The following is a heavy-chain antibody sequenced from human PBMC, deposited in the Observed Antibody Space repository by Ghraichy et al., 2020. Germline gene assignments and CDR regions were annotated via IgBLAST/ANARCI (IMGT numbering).Heavy chain of an antibody. CDR2: IYTSGST. CDR1: GGSINSGSYY. CDR3: ARVPLSGSYSLLYFDY. V-gene: IGHV4-61*02. D-gene: IGHD1-26*01. Sequence: SETLSLTCTVSGGSINSGSYYWSWIRQPAGKGLEWIGRIYTSGSTNYNPSLKSRVTISVDTSKNQFSPKLSSVTAADTAVYYCARVPLSGSYSLLYFDYWGQGTLVTVSS. J-gene: IGHJ4*02.